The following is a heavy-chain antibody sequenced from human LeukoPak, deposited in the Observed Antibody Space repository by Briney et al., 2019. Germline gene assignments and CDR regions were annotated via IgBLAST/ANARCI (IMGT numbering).Heavy chain of an antibody. V-gene: IGHV1-2*02. Sequence: ASVKVSCKASGYTFTGYYMHWVRQAPGQGLEWMGWINPNSGGTNYAQKFQGRVTMTRDTSISTAYMELSRLRSGDTAVYYCAREGSGWYMDFQHWGQGTLVTVSS. CDR3: AREGSGWYMDFQH. CDR2: INPNSGGT. J-gene: IGHJ1*01. D-gene: IGHD6-19*01. CDR1: GYTFTGYY.